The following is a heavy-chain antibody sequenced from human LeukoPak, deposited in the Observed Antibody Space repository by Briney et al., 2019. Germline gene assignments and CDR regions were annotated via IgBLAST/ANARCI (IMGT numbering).Heavy chain of an antibody. CDR2: IYPGDSDT. V-gene: IGHV5-51*01. Sequence: GESLKISCKGSGYSFTSYWIGWVRQMPGKGLGWMGIIYPGDSDTRYSPSFQGQVTISADKSISTAYLQWSSLKASDTAMYYCARHKYCSGGSCYSYYYYGMDVWGQGTTVTVSS. J-gene: IGHJ6*02. D-gene: IGHD2-15*01. CDR1: GYSFTSYW. CDR3: ARHKYCSGGSCYSYYYYGMDV.